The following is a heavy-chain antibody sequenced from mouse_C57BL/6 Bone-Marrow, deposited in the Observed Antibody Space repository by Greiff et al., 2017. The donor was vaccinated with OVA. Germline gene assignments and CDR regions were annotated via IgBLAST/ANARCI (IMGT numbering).Heavy chain of an antibody. Sequence: VKVVESGPGLVQPSQSLSITCTVSGFSLTSYGVHWVRQPPGKGLEWLGVIWSGGSTDYNAAFISRLSISKDNSKSQVFFKMNSLQADDTAIYYCAKMGGTAWFAYWGQGTLVTVSA. J-gene: IGHJ3*01. V-gene: IGHV2-4*01. CDR2: IWSGGST. CDR3: AKMGGTAWFAY. D-gene: IGHD4-1*01. CDR1: GFSLTSYG.